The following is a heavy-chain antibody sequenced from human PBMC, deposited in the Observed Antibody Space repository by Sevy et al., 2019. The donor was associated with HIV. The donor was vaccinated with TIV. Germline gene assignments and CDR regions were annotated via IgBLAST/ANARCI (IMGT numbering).Heavy chain of an antibody. CDR3: ARDPLYYSHRDSYHLKYYFDY. D-gene: IGHD3-10*01. Sequence: GGSPRLSCGASGFAFSRYGMHWVRQAPGKGLEWVAVIWHDGNYKYYADSVKGRFTISRDNSKNTLYLQMNSLRGDDSAVYFCARDPLYYSHRDSYHLKYYFDYWGQGTQVTVSS. V-gene: IGHV3-33*01. CDR1: GFAFSRYG. CDR2: IWHDGNYK. J-gene: IGHJ4*02.